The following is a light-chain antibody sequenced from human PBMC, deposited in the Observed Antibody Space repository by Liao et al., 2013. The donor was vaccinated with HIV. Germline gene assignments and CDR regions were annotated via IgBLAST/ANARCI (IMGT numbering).Light chain of an antibody. V-gene: IGLV3-21*01. CDR2: YDT. Sequence: SFVLTQPPSVSVAPGKTASITCGGSNIGSKSVHWYQQKPGQAPVLVIYYDTERPSGVPERMSGSKSGNTATLTISRVDAGDXADYYCQVWETSSDHQVFGTGTKVTVL. J-gene: IGLJ1*01. CDR3: QVWETSSDHQV. CDR1: NIGSKS.